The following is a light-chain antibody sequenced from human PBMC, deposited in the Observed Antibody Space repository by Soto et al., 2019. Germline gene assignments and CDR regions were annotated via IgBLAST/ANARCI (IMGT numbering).Light chain of an antibody. CDR3: QQYDDWPRT. CDR2: DAS. Sequence: EIMLTQSPSTLSLSPGARATLSCKASRSVRSNLAWYQQKPGQAPRLLIHDASTRATRIPARFSGSGSGTEFTLAIDSLQSEDFAIYYCQQYDDWPRTFGQGTKVDIK. CDR1: RSVRSN. V-gene: IGKV3-15*01. J-gene: IGKJ1*01.